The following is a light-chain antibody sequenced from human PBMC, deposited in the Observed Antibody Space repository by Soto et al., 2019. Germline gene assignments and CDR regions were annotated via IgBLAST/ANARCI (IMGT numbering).Light chain of an antibody. J-gene: IGKJ1*01. CDR2: GVS. Sequence: EIVMTQSPATLSVSPGERATLSCRASQSVSNNLAWYQKKPGQAPMLLIYGVSTRATGIPAMFSGSGSGTEFPIIISILQSEDFAFYYCQQYNNWWTSGQGTRVDIK. V-gene: IGKV3-15*01. CDR1: QSVSNN. CDR3: QQYNNWWT.